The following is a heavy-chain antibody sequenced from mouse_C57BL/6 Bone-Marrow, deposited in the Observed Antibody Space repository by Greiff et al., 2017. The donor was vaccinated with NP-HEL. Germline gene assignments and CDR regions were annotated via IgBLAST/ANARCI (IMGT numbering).Heavy chain of an antibody. D-gene: IGHD4-1*01. CDR1: GFTFSDAW. J-gene: IGHJ2*01. V-gene: IGHV6-6*01. CDR3: TRGNWAYYFDY. CDR2: IRNKANNHAT. Sequence: EVQLVESGGGLVQPGGSMKLSCAASGFTFSDAWMDWVRQSPEKGLEWVAEIRNKANNHATYYAESVKGRFNISRDDSKSSVYLQMTSSRAEDTGICYSTRGNWAYYFDYWGQGTTLTVSS.